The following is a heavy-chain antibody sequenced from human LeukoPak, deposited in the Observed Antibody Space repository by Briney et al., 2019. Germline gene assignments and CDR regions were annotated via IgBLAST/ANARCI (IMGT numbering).Heavy chain of an antibody. CDR3: ARVRYRLAETYIDY. Sequence: ASVKVSCKVSGYTLTELSMRWVRQAPGKGLEWMGGFDPEDGETIYAQKFQGRVTMTEDTSTDTAYMELSRLRSDDTAVYYCARVRYRLAETYIDYWGQGTLVTVSS. CDR1: GYTLTELS. J-gene: IGHJ4*02. V-gene: IGHV1-24*01. CDR2: FDPEDGET. D-gene: IGHD3-16*01.